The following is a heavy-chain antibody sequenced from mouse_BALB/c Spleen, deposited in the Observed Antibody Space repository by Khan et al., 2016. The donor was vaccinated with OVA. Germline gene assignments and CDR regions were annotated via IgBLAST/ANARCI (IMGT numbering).Heavy chain of an antibody. J-gene: IGHJ2*01. D-gene: IGHD2-10*01. V-gene: IGHV1S81*02. CDR1: GYTFTNYW. CDR2: VYPGDGRT. Sequence: VQLQQSGAELVKPGASVKLSCKASGYTFTNYWVHWVKQRPGQGLEWIGEVYPGDGRTNYNEKFKSKATLTVDKSSSTAYMQLSSLTSEDSAVDYCARNAYYGNYFDYWGQGTTLTVSS. CDR3: ARNAYYGNYFDY.